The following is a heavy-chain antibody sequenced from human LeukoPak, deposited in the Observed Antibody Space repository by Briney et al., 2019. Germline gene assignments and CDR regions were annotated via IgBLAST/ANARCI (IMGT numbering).Heavy chain of an antibody. CDR2: IKQDGSGK. Sequence: PGGSLRLSCAASGFTFSSYWMSWVRQAPGKGLEWVANIKQDGSGKYYVDSVKGRFTISRDNAKNSLYLQMNSLRAEDTAVYYCARDVSSSWYSRYNRFDPWGQGTLVTVSS. V-gene: IGHV3-7*01. CDR1: GFTFSSYW. J-gene: IGHJ5*02. CDR3: ARDVSSSWYSRYNRFDP. D-gene: IGHD6-13*01.